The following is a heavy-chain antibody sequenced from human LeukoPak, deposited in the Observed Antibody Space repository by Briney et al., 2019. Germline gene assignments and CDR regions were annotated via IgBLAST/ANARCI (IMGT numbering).Heavy chain of an antibody. CDR2: ISGSGGST. V-gene: IGHV3-23*01. CDR3: AKDLWRWGATTAFDI. J-gene: IGHJ3*02. CDR1: RFTFSSYA. Sequence: PGGSLRLSCAASRFTFSSYAMSWVRQAPGKGLEWVSAISGSGGSTYYADSVKGRFTISRDNSKNTLYLQINSLRAEDTAVYYCAKDLWRWGATTAFDIWGQGTMVTVSS. D-gene: IGHD1-26*01.